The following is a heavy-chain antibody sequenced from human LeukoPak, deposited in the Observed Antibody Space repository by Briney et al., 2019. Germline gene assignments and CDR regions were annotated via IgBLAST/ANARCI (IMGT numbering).Heavy chain of an antibody. CDR2: IYYSGST. D-gene: IGHD2-2*01. Sequence: SETLSLTCTVSGGSISSSSYYWGWIRQPPGKGLEWIGSIYYSGSTYYNPSLKSRVTISVDTSKNQFSLKLSSVTAADTAVYYCARVGAYCSSTSCYYMDVWGKGTTVTVSS. V-gene: IGHV4-39*07. J-gene: IGHJ6*03. CDR3: ARVGAYCSSTSCYYMDV. CDR1: GGSISSSSYY.